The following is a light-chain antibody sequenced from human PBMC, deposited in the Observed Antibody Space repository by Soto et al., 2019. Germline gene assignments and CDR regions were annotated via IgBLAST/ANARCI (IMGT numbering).Light chain of an antibody. CDR1: QSINSW. J-gene: IGKJ1*01. Sequence: DIQMTQSPSTLSASVGDRVIITCRASQSINSWVAWFQQKPGKAPKVLIYDASTLESGVPSTFSGSGSGTKFTLTIDSLQPDDVATYYCQRYNAFSQTFGQGTKVDIK. V-gene: IGKV1-5*01. CDR3: QRYNAFSQT. CDR2: DAS.